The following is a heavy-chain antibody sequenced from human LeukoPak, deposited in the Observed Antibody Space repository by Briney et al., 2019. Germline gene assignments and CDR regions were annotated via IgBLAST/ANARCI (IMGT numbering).Heavy chain of an antibody. CDR1: GGSISSSSYF. J-gene: IGHJ6*03. CDR3: ARALVGSSSGYFYYYMDV. V-gene: IGHV4-39*06. D-gene: IGHD6-6*01. Sequence: SETLSLTCTVSGGSISSSSYFWGWIRQPPGKGLEWIGSIYYSGSTYYNPSLKSRVTISVDTSKNQFPLNLSSVTAADTAVYYCARALVGSSSGYFYYYMDVWGKGTTVTVSS. CDR2: IYYSGST.